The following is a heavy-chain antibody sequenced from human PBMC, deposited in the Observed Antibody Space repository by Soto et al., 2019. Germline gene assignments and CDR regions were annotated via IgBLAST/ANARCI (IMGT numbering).Heavy chain of an antibody. J-gene: IGHJ4*02. CDR2: ISTSIDAT. D-gene: IGHD6-6*01. Sequence: GGSLRLSCAASGFAFSNYAMHWVRQAPGKGLEWVSSISTSIDATYYADSVKGRFTTSRDDSKNTLYLQMNSLRADDSAVYYCAKDRTVAARNFDYWGQGTQVTVSS. CDR1: GFAFSNYA. V-gene: IGHV3-23*01. CDR3: AKDRTVAARNFDY.